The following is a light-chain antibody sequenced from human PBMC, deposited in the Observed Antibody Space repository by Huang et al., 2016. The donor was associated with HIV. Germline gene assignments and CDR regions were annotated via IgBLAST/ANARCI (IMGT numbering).Light chain of an antibody. CDR2: WAS. V-gene: IGKV4-1*01. Sequence: DIVLTQSPDFLAVSLGERATINCKASQSVLDNSNNKNCLSWFQHKPGQPPKLLIYWASTREAGVPYRFSGSGSGTDFTLTISSLQAEDVAVYYCHQYYNTPYTFGQGTKLEIK. CDR1: QSVLDNSNNKNC. CDR3: HQYYNTPYT. J-gene: IGKJ2*01.